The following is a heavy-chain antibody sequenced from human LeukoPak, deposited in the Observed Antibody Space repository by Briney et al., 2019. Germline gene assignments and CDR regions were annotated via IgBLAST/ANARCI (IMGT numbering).Heavy chain of an antibody. J-gene: IGHJ4*02. Sequence: GGSLRLSCSASGTAFRTYAMHWVRQAPGKGLEWVAIISYDGSNQYYVDSVKGRFTISRDNSDNTLYLQMDSLRADDTAVYYCAKPFYYGSGTYPFDYWGQGALVTVSS. CDR3: AKPFYYGSGTYPFDY. CDR2: ISYDGSNQ. D-gene: IGHD3-10*01. V-gene: IGHV3-30*18. CDR1: GTAFRTYA.